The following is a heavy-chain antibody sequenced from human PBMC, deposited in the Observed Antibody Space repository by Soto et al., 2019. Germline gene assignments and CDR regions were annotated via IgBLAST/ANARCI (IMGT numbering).Heavy chain of an antibody. D-gene: IGHD1-26*01. V-gene: IGHV3-23*01. J-gene: IGHJ4*02. CDR3: AKGSTTSRPYYFDC. Sequence: GGSLRLSCAASEFTFSSYAMGWVRQAPGKGLDWFSAITASGGDTYRSDSVKGRFTISRDNTKNTLYLQMNNLRAEDTAVYYCAKGSTTSRPYYFDCWGQGTLVTVSS. CDR2: ITASGGDT. CDR1: EFTFSSYA.